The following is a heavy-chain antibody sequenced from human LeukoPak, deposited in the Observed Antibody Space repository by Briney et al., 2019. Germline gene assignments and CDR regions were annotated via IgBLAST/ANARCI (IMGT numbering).Heavy chain of an antibody. CDR1: GFTFSSHG. V-gene: IGHV3-30*18. CDR2: ISYDGSNK. Sequence: GGSLRLSCAASGFTFSSHGMHWVRQAPGKGLEWVAVISYDGSNKYYADSVKGRFTISRDNSKNTLYLQMNSLRAEDTAVYYCAKERAHYQDYWGQGTLVTVSS. D-gene: IGHD2-2*01. CDR3: AKERAHYQDY. J-gene: IGHJ4*02.